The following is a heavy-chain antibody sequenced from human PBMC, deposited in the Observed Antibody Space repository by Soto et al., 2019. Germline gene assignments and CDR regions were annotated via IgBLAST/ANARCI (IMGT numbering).Heavy chain of an antibody. CDR2: IWCDGSNQ. CDR3: ARLGYCSSTSGGYYYYYGMDV. CDR1: GFTFGSYG. Sequence: TGGSLRLSCAASGFTFGSYGMHWVRQAPGKGLEWVAVIWCDGSNQYYADSVKGRFTISRDNSKNTLFLQMNSLRSEDTAVYYCARLGYCSSTSGGYYYYYGMDVWGQGTTVTVSS. D-gene: IGHD2-2*01. V-gene: IGHV3-33*01. J-gene: IGHJ6*02.